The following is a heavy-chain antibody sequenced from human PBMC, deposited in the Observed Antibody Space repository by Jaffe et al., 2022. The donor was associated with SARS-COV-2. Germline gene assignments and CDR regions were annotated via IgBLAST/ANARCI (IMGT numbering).Heavy chain of an antibody. CDR2: INHSGST. J-gene: IGHJ4*02. V-gene: IGHV4-34*01. D-gene: IGHD6-19*01. Sequence: QVQLQQWGAGLLKPSETLSLTCAVYGGSFSGYYWSWIRQPPGKGLEWIGEINHSGSTNYNPSLKSRVTISVDTSKNQFSLKLSSVTAADTAVYYCARGRYSSGWTDYWGQGTLVTVSS. CDR3: ARGRYSSGWTDY. CDR1: GGSFSGYY.